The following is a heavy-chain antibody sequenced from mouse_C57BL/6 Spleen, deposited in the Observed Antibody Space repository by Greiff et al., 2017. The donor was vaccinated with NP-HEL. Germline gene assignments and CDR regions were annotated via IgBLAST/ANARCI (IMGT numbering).Heavy chain of an antibody. CDR3: ARGPAWFAY. Sequence: EVHLVESGGGLVKPGGSLKLSCAASGFTFSDYGMHWVRQAPEKGLEWVAYISSGSSTIYYADTVKGRFTISRDNAKNTLCLQMTSLRSEDTAMYYCARGPAWFAYWGQGTLVTVSA. CDR1: GFTFSDYG. V-gene: IGHV5-17*01. J-gene: IGHJ3*01. CDR2: ISSGSSTI.